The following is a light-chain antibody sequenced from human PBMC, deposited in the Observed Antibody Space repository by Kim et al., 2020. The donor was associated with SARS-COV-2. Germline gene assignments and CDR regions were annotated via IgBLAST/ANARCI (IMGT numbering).Light chain of an antibody. J-gene: IGLJ2*01. CDR1: SSDVGSYNR. Sequence: GQSGTIPCTGTSSDVGSYNRVSWYQQPPGTAPKLIIYEVSNRPSGVPDRFSGSKSGNTASLTISGLQAEDEADYYCSSHTSSSTLVFGGGTQLTVL. CDR3: SSHTSSSTLV. V-gene: IGLV2-18*02. CDR2: EVS.